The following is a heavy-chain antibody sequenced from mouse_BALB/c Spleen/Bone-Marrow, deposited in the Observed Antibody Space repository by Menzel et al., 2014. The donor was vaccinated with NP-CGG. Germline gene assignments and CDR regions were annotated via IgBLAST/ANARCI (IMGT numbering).Heavy chain of an antibody. D-gene: IGHD2-3*01. J-gene: IGHJ1*01. V-gene: IGHV1-4*01. Sequence: QVHVKQSGAELAGPGASVKMSCKASGYTFTSYTMHWIKQRPGQGLEWIGYIDPSSGYSNYNQKFKDKATLTADISSSTAYMQLSSLTSEDSAVYYCAPYDGYYNWYFDVWGAGTTVTVSS. CDR3: APYDGYYNWYFDV. CDR1: GYTFTSYT. CDR2: IDPSSGYS.